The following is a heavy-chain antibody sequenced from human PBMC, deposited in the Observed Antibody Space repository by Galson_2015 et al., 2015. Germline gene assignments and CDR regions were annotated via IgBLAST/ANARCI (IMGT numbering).Heavy chain of an antibody. CDR3: ARDKSGWGIEH. D-gene: IGHD6-19*01. CDR2: TSFDESSK. CDR1: VFTFSTSG. Sequence: SLRLSCAASVFTFSTSGMHWLRQAPGKGLEWLALTSFDESSKYYADSMKGRFTISRDNSKNTLYLQMNNVRTEDTAVYHCARDKSGWGIEHWGQGTLVTVST. V-gene: IGHV3-30*03. J-gene: IGHJ1*01.